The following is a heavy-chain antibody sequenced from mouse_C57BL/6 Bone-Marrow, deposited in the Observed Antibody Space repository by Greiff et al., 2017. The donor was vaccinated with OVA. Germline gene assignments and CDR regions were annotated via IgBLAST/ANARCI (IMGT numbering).Heavy chain of an antibody. Sequence: QVQLQQPGAELVKPGASVKLSCKASGYTFTSYWMHWVKQRPGQGLEWIGMIHPNSGSTNYNEKFKSQATLTVDKSSSTAYMQLSSLTSEDSAVYYGARLRLPLYYAMDYWGQGTSVTVSS. CDR3: ARLRLPLYYAMDY. V-gene: IGHV1-64*01. CDR1: GYTFTSYW. CDR2: IHPNSGST. J-gene: IGHJ4*01. D-gene: IGHD2-4*01.